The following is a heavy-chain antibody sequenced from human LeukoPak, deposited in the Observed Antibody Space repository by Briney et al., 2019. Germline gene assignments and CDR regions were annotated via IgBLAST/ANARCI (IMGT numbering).Heavy chain of an antibody. D-gene: IGHD3-9*01. Sequence: GGSLRLSCAASGFTVSSNYMSWVRQAPGKGLEWVSVIYSGGSTYYADSVKGRSTISRDNSKNTLYLQMNSLRAEDTAVYYCARDYNYYDILTGYYNHGAFDIWGQGTMVTASS. CDR3: ARDYNYYDILTGYYNHGAFDI. V-gene: IGHV3-53*01. CDR1: GFTVSSNY. CDR2: IYSGGST. J-gene: IGHJ3*02.